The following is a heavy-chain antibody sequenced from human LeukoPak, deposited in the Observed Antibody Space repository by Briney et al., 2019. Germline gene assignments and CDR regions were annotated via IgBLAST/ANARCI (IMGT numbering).Heavy chain of an antibody. V-gene: IGHV3-20*04. J-gene: IGHJ4*02. CDR2: INWNGGST. CDR1: GFTFDDYG. Sequence: GGSLRLSCAASGFTFDDYGMSWVRQVPGKGLEWVSGINWNGGSTGYADSVKGRFTISRDNAKNSLYLQMNSLRAEDTALYYCARDVWPSDARQLLFWVNSGYDSFDYWGQGTLVTVSS. D-gene: IGHD5-12*01. CDR3: ARDVWPSDARQLLFWVNSGYDSFDY.